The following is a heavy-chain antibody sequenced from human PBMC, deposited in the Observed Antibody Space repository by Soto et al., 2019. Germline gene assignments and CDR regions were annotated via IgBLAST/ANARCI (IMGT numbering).Heavy chain of an antibody. J-gene: IGHJ6*02. CDR1: GYSFTSYW. CDR2: IYPGDSDT. CDR3: ARTSAAGKYYYGMDV. Sequence: PGESLKISCKGSGYSFTSYWVGWVRQMPGKGLEWMGIIYPGDSDTRYSPSFQGQVTISADKSISTAYLQWSSLKASDTAMYYCARTSAAGKYYYGMDVWGQGTTVTVSS. V-gene: IGHV5-51*01. D-gene: IGHD6-13*01.